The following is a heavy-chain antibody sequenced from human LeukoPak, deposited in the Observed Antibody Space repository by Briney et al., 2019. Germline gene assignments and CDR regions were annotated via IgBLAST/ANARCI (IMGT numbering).Heavy chain of an antibody. CDR2: IIPIFGTA. Sequence: ASVKVSCKASGYTFTNYDFSWVRQAPGQGLEWMGGIIPIFGTANYAQKFQGRVTITADESTSTAYMELSSLRSEDTAVYYCAREGYDILTGYLFDYWGQGTLVTVSS. J-gene: IGHJ4*02. V-gene: IGHV1-69*13. CDR1: GYTFTNYD. D-gene: IGHD3-9*01. CDR3: AREGYDILTGYLFDY.